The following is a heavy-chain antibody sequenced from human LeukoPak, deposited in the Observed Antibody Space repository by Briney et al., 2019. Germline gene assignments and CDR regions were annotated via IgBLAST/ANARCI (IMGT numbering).Heavy chain of an antibody. CDR3: GRGKYQLPHFDY. CDR2: IYYSGST. Sequence: PSETLSLTCTVSGGSISSSSYYWGWIRQPPGKGLEWIGIIYYSGSTYYNPSLKSRVTISVDTSKNQFSLKLSSVTAADTAVYYWGRGKYQLPHFDYGGKGPLVTVSS. CDR1: GGSISSSSYY. D-gene: IGHD2-2*01. V-gene: IGHV4-39*07. J-gene: IGHJ4*02.